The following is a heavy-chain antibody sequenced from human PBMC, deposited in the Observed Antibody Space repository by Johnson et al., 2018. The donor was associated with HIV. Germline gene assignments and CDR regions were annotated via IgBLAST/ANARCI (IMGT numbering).Heavy chain of an antibody. CDR1: GFTFSNAW. D-gene: IGHD5-24*01. J-gene: IGHJ3*02. V-gene: IGHV3-15*01. CDR3: TPALRGTVTRDGYILDAFDI. CDR2: IQSNTAGGPT. Sequence: EVQLVESGGGLVKPGGSLRLSCAASGFTFSNAWMSWVRQAPGKGLEWVGRIQSNTAGGPTDYAAPVKGRFTIARDDSKSTLSLQMNSLKTENTAVYYCTPALRGTVTRDGYILDAFDIWGQGTMVTVSS.